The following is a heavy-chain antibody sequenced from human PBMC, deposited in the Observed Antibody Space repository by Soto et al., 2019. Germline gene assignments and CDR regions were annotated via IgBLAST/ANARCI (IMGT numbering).Heavy chain of an antibody. CDR3: VRDRDLGGVIAAND. V-gene: IGHV3-66*01. Sequence: PGGSLRLSCAASGFTFSNYAVTWVRQAPGKGLEWVSLIYSTGTTYYADSVKGRFTISRDNSKNTLYLQMNSLRAEDTAVYYCVRDRDLGGVIAANDGGRGTLVTVSS. CDR1: GFTFSNYA. J-gene: IGHJ4*02. D-gene: IGHD3-16*02. CDR2: IYSTGTT.